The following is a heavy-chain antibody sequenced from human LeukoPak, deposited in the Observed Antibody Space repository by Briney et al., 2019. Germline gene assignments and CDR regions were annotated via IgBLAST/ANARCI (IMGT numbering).Heavy chain of an antibody. CDR3: ARVVGSYCLDY. Sequence: SETLSLTCTVSGGSISSYYWSWIRQPPGKGLEWIGYIYYSGSANYNPSLKSRVTISVDTSENQFSLKLGSVTAADTAVYYCARVVGSYCLDYWGQGTLVTVSS. V-gene: IGHV4-59*01. CDR1: GGSISSYY. CDR2: IYYSGSA. J-gene: IGHJ4*02. D-gene: IGHD1-26*01.